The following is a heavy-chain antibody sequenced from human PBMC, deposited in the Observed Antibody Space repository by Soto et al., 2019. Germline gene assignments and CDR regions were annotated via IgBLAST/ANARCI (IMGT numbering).Heavy chain of an antibody. Sequence: ASVKGSCKTSGYTFTNYAIHLVRPAPGQRLEWMGWINAGNGNIKYSQNFQGRVTITSDTSANTAYMELSSVTFEDTAVYYCVRDGLGGNSERYFNPWGQGTLVTVSS. J-gene: IGHJ5*02. CDR3: VRDGLGGNSERYFNP. CDR2: INAGNGNI. V-gene: IGHV1-3*01. CDR1: GYTFTNYA. D-gene: IGHD2-21*01.